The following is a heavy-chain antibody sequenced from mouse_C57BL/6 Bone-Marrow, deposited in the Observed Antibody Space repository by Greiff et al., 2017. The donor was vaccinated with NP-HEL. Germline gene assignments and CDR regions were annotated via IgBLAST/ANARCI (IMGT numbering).Heavy chain of an antibody. CDR1: GYAFTNYL. V-gene: IGHV1-54*01. D-gene: IGHD1-1*01. J-gene: IGHJ4*01. Sequence: QVQLQQSGAELVRPGTSVKVSCKASGYAFTNYLIEWVKQRPGQGLEWIGVINPGSGGTNYNEKFKGKATLTADKSSSTAYMQLSSLTSEDSAVYFCARYYYGSPWAMDYWGQGTSVTVSS. CDR2: INPGSGGT. CDR3: ARYYYGSPWAMDY.